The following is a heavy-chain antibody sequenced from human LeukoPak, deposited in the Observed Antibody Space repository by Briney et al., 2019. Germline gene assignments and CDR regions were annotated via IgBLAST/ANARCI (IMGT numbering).Heavy chain of an antibody. V-gene: IGHV4-30-2*01. CDR1: GGSISSGGYS. D-gene: IGHD6-13*01. J-gene: IGHJ6*04. CDR3: ARANSSSWYSSDYYYGMDV. CDR2: IYHSGST. Sequence: KPSQTLSLTCAVSGGSISSGGYSWSWIRQPPGKGLEWIGYIYHSGSTYYNPSLKRRVTISVDRSKNQFSLKLSSVTAADTAVYYCARANSSSWYSSDYYYGMDVWGKGTTVTVSS.